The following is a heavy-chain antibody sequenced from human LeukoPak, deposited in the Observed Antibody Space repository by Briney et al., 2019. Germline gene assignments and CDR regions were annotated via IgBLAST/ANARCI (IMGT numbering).Heavy chain of an antibody. CDR1: GGSITSCY. CDR2: IYSGGST. Sequence: SETLSLTCTVSGGSITSCYWSWIRQPAGKGLEWIGRIYSGGSTNFNPSLKSRVTMSVDTSKNQISLNLTSVTAADTAVYYCARAPTREGGGALFDYWGQGTLVTVSS. CDR3: ARAPTREGGGALFDY. D-gene: IGHD3-16*01. J-gene: IGHJ4*02. V-gene: IGHV4-4*07.